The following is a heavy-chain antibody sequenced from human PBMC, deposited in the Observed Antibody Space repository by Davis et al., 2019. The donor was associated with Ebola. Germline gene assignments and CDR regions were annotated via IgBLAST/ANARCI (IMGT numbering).Heavy chain of an antibody. CDR3: ARRSVDPEKLDH. CDR2: ISPDGMKK. CDR1: GFTFSSHG. D-gene: IGHD5-18*01. V-gene: IGHV3-30*03. J-gene: IGHJ5*02. Sequence: PGGSLRLSCAASGFTFSSHGIHWVRKAPGKGLEWVAVISPDGMKKYYADSVKGRFTISRDNSMNTLFLQMSSLRPEDTAVYYCARRSVDPEKLDHWGQGTLVTVSS.